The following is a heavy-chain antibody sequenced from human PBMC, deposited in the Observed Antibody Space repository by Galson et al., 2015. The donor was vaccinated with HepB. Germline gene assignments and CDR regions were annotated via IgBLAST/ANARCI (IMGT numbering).Heavy chain of an antibody. Sequence: SVKVSCKASGYTFTSYGISWVRQAPGQGLEWMGWISAYNGNTNYAQKLQGRVTMTTDTSTSTAYMELRSLRSDDTAVYYCARDLTPSSSWLPFDYWGQGTLVTVSS. CDR2: ISAYNGNT. CDR3: ARDLTPSSSWLPFDY. D-gene: IGHD6-13*01. V-gene: IGHV1-18*01. J-gene: IGHJ4*02. CDR1: GYTFTSYG.